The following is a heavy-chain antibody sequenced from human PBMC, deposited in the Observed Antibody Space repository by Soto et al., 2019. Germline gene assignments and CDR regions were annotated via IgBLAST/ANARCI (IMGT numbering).Heavy chain of an antibody. D-gene: IGHD6-13*01. CDR3: ARVHLYSSTWYLDY. CDR1: GFTFSSYW. J-gene: IGHJ4*02. V-gene: IGHV3-7*01. Sequence: GGSLRLSCAASGFTFSSYWMSWVRQAPGKGLEWVANIKQDGSEKYYVDSVKGRFTISRDNADNSLYLQVNSLRAEDTAVYYCARVHLYSSTWYLDYWGQGTLVTVSS. CDR2: IKQDGSEK.